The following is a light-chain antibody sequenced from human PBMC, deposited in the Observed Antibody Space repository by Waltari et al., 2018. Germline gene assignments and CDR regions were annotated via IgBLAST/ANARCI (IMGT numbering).Light chain of an antibody. CDR2: GVN. V-gene: IGLV1-40*01. CDR1: WSNIGPGYA. Sequence: QSVLTHPPSVSGAPGQRVTISCTGSWSNIGPGYAVHWYQQLPGKAPTLLIYGVNTRPPGVPDRFFGSKSGSSASLAIPGLQPEDEADYYCQSYDTSLGVVFGGGTKLTVL. J-gene: IGLJ2*01. CDR3: QSYDTSLGVV.